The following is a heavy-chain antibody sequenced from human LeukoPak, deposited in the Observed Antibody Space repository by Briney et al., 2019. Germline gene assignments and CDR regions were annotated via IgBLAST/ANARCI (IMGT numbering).Heavy chain of an antibody. CDR2: MIPILGIA. V-gene: IGHV1-69*04. Sequence: SVKVSFKASGGTFSNYAINWVRQAPGQGLEWMGRMIPILGIANYAQKFQGRVTITADKSTSTAHMELSSLRSGDTAVYYCAISRSYGAFYNFDYWGQGTLVTVSS. CDR3: AISRSYGAFYNFDY. J-gene: IGHJ4*02. D-gene: IGHD1-26*01. CDR1: GGTFSNYA.